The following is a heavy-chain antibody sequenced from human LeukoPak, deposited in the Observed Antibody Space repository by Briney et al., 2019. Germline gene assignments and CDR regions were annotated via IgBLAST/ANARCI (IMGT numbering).Heavy chain of an antibody. CDR3: ARGRGRDGYSDFDY. Sequence: VASVKVSCKASGYTFTSYYMHWVRQAPGQGLEWMGIINPSGGSTGYPQNFQGRVTMTSDMSTSTVYMELSSLRSEDTAVYYCARGRGRDGYSDFDYWGQGTLVTVSS. V-gene: IGHV1-46*01. CDR1: GYTFTSYY. CDR2: INPSGGST. J-gene: IGHJ4*02. D-gene: IGHD5-24*01.